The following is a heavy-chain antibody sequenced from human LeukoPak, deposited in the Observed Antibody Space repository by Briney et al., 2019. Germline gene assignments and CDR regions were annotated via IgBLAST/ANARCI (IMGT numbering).Heavy chain of an antibody. D-gene: IGHD5-12*01. CDR1: GFTFSSYS. V-gene: IGHV3-48*02. CDR2: ISSSSSTI. Sequence: PGGSLRLSCAASGFTFSSYSMNWVRQAPGKGLEWVSYISSSSSTIYYADSVKGRFTISRDNAKNSLYLQMNSLRDEDTAVYYCARGNFEWLRIRATYYSDYWGQGTLVAVSS. CDR3: ARGNFEWLRIRATYYSDY. J-gene: IGHJ4*02.